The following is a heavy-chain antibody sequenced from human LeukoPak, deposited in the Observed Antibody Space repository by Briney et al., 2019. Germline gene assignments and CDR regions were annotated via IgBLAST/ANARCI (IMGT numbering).Heavy chain of an antibody. V-gene: IGHV3-21*01. J-gene: IGHJ4*02. CDR2: ISSSSSYI. CDR1: GFTFSSYG. Sequence: GRSLRLSCAASGFTFSSYGMHWVRQAPGKGLEWVSSISSSSSYIYYADSVKGRFTISRDNAKNSLYLQMNSLRAEDTAVYYCARRSTNYYDSSGPLDHWGQGTLVTVSS. D-gene: IGHD3-22*01. CDR3: ARRSTNYYDSSGPLDH.